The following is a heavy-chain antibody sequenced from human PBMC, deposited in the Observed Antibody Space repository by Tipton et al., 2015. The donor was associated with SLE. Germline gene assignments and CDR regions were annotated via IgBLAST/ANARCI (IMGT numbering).Heavy chain of an antibody. V-gene: IGHV4-39*01. Sequence: TLSLTCTVSGGSISSSSYYWGWIRQPPGKGLEWIGSIHYSGTSYYNPSLNSRVTMSADTSKNQFSLKLSSLTAADTAVYYCARLLVAAATPRYYFDYWGQGTLVTVSS. CDR2: IHYSGTS. CDR1: GGSISSSSYY. J-gene: IGHJ4*02. D-gene: IGHD2-15*01. CDR3: ARLLVAAATPRYYFDY.